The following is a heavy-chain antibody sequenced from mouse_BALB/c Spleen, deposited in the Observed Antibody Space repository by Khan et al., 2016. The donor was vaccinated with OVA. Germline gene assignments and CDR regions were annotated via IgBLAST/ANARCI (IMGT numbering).Heavy chain of an antibody. D-gene: IGHD2-10*01. CDR1: GYSLTNDG. CDR3: ARQPYYHYNIMDY. CDR2: LLSDGST. V-gene: IGHV2-6-1*01. Sequence: VQLVESGPGLVAPSQSLSITCTISGYSLTNDGVYWGRQPPGKGLVWRVALLSDGSTTYNPALKSRRIISKDNSKSQDFLKKNNPQTDDTDMYFCARQPYYHYNIMDYWGQGTSVTVSS. J-gene: IGHJ4*01.